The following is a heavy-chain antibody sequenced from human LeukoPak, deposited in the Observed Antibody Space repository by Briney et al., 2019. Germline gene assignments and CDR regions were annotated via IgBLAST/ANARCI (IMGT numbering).Heavy chain of an antibody. CDR1: GFTFSSYG. D-gene: IGHD6-13*01. CDR2: IKSKTDGGTT. Sequence: GRSLRLSCAASGFTFSSYGMHWVRQAPGKGLEWVGRIKSKTDGGTTDYAAPVKGRFTISRDDSKNTLYLQMNSLKTEDTAVYYCTTSSSWYEYFQHWGQGTLVTVSS. V-gene: IGHV3-15*01. CDR3: TTSSSWYEYFQH. J-gene: IGHJ1*01.